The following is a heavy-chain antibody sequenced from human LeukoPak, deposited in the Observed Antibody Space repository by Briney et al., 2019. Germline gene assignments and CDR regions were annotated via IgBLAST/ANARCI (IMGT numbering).Heavy chain of an antibody. V-gene: IGHV3-53*01. CDR1: GFTVSSTY. CDR2: IYSAGST. J-gene: IGHJ4*02. Sequence: GGSLRLSCAASGFTVSSTYMSWVRQAPGKGLEWVSIIYSAGSTYYADSVKGRFTFSRDNSKNTLYLQMNSLRAEDTAVYYCAKGHCTNGICWLDWGQGTLVTVSS. D-gene: IGHD2-8*01. CDR3: AKGHCTNGICWLD.